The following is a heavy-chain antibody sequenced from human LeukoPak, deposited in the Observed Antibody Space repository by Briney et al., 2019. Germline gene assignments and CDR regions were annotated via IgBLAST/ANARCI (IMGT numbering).Heavy chain of an antibody. CDR1: GFTFSDYY. V-gene: IGHV3-11*01. J-gene: IGHJ4*02. D-gene: IGHD4-11*01. CDR2: ISSSGSTI. CDR3: ARERYSNFPFDY. Sequence: GGSLRLSCAASGFTFSDYYMSWIRQAPGKGLEWVSYISSSGSTIYYADSVKGRFTISRDNAKYSLYLQMNSLRAEDTAVYYCARERYSNFPFDYWGQGTLVTVSS.